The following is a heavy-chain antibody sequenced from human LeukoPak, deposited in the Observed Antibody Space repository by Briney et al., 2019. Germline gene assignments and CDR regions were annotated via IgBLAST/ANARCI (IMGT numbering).Heavy chain of an antibody. V-gene: IGHV3-21*01. Sequence: PGGSLRLSCVSSGFTHIYHRRNWMRQAPGKGLEWVSSISSSSSSIYYADSVKGRFTISRDNAMNSLYLQMNSLRAEDTAVYYCARYLTFGGVIVTLDYWGQGTLVTVSS. CDR3: ARYLTFGGVIVTLDY. CDR2: ISSSSSSI. CDR1: GFTHIYHR. D-gene: IGHD3-16*02. J-gene: IGHJ4*02.